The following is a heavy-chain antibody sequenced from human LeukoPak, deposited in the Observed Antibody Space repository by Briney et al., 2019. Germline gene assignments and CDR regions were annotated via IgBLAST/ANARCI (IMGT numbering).Heavy chain of an antibody. D-gene: IGHD3-16*01. V-gene: IGHV3-64D*09. CDR1: GFTFSSYA. J-gene: IGHJ3*01. Sequence: TGGSLRLSCSASGFTFSSYAMHWVRQAPGKGLEYVSGISSSGGSTYYADSVKGRFTISRDNSKNTLYLQMRSLRAEDTAVYYCPRGGTYPCDAVDFWGQGTIVTVSS. CDR3: PRGGTYPCDAVDF. CDR2: ISSSGGST.